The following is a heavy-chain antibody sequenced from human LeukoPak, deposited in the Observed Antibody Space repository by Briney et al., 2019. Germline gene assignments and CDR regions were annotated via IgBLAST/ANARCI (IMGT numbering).Heavy chain of an antibody. D-gene: IGHD3-9*01. J-gene: IGHJ4*02. V-gene: IGHV4-59*08. CDR3: ARHLGYYDILTGYFDY. CDR1: GRSISRYY. Sequence: RSETLSLTCTVSGRSISRYYWSWIRQPPGKGLEWIGYIYYSGSTNYNPSLKSRVIISVDTSKNQFSLKLSSVTAADTAVYYCARHLGYYDILTGYFDYWGQGTLVTVSS. CDR2: IYYSGST.